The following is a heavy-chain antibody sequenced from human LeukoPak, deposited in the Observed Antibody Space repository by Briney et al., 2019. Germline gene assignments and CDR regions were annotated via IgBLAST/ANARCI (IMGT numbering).Heavy chain of an antibody. CDR2: ISAYNGNT. CDR3: ARDPLYCSGGSCYGTPGDY. CDR1: GYTFTSYG. Sequence: ASVKVSCKASGYTFTSYGISWVRQAPGRGLEWMGWISAYNGNTNYAQKLQGRVTMTTDTSTSTAYMELRSLRSDDTAVYYCARDPLYCSGGSCYGTPGDYWGQGTLVTVSS. V-gene: IGHV1-18*01. D-gene: IGHD2-15*01. J-gene: IGHJ4*02.